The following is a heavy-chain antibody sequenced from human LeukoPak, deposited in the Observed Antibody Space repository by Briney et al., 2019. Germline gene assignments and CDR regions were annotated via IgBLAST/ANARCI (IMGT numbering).Heavy chain of an antibody. J-gene: IGHJ4*02. CDR3: AKSRCSSTVCRPGRYYFDS. CDR2: IKSSGGTT. V-gene: IGHV3-23*01. CDR1: GFTFSNYA. Sequence: GGSLRLSCAASGFTFSNYAMSWVRQAPGKGLEWVSAIKSSGGTTYYGDSVQGRFTIFRDNSKSTLYIQMNSLRADDTAVYYCAKSRCSSTVCRPGRYYFDSWGLGTLVTVSS. D-gene: IGHD2-2*01.